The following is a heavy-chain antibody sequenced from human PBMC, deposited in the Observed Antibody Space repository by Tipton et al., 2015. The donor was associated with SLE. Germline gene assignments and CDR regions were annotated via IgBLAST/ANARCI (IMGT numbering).Heavy chain of an antibody. J-gene: IGHJ4*02. D-gene: IGHD5-12*01. V-gene: IGHV4-34*01. CDR1: GGSISGYY. Sequence: TLSLTCTVSGGSISGYYWSWIRQPPGKGLEWIGEINHSGSTNYNPSLKSRVTISVDTSKNQFSLKLSSVTAADTAVYYCALRGGMVATGFDYWGQGTLVTVSS. CDR3: ALRGGMVATGFDY. CDR2: INHSGST.